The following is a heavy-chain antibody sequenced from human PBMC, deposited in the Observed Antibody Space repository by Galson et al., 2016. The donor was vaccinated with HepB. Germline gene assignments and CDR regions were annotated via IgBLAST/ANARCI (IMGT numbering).Heavy chain of an antibody. CDR2: ISAYSRKT. Sequence: SVKVSCKASGYTFTSYGISWVRQAPGQGLEWMRWISAYSRKTECAQKFQGRLTMTTDTSTSTAYMELTSLRSDDTAVYYCARGTRYNWNYVDYWGPGTLVTVSS. V-gene: IGHV1-18*01. CDR1: GYTFTSYG. J-gene: IGHJ4*02. CDR3: ARGTRYNWNYVDY. D-gene: IGHD1-7*01.